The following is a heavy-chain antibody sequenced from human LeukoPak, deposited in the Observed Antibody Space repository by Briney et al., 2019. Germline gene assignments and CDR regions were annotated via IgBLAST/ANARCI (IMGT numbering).Heavy chain of an antibody. CDR3: ARSSYYYDSSGYYPLFDY. D-gene: IGHD3-22*01. CDR2: ISSSSSYI. Sequence: PGGSLRLSCAASGFTFSSYSMNWVRQAPGKGLEWISSISSSSSYIYYVDSVKGRFTISRDNAKNSLYLQMNSLRAEDTAVYYCARSSYYYDSSGYYPLFDYWGQGTLVTVSS. CDR1: GFTFSSYS. V-gene: IGHV3-21*01. J-gene: IGHJ4*02.